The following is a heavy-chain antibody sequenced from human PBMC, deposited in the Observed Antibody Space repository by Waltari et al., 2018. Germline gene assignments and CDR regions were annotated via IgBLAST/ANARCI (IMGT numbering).Heavy chain of an antibody. V-gene: IGHV3-53*01. CDR1: GFTVSSNY. CDR2: IYSGGST. CDR3: ARAIPWHDYGDLLFDY. J-gene: IGHJ4*02. Sequence: EVQLVESGGGLIQPGGSLRLSCAASGFTVSSNYISWVRQAPGKGLEWVSVIYSGGSTYYADSVKGRFTISRDNSKNTLYLQMNSLRAEDTAVYYCARAIPWHDYGDLLFDYWGQGTLVTVSS. D-gene: IGHD4-17*01.